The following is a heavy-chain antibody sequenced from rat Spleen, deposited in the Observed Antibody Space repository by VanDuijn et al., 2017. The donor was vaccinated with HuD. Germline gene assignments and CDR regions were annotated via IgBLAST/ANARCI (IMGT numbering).Heavy chain of an antibody. CDR3: ERHSYGYSHFDY. J-gene: IGHJ2*01. CDR2: ISPSGGST. V-gene: IGHV5-19*01. Sequence: EVQLVASGGGLVQPGRSLKLSCAASGFTFSNYGMYWIRQAPTKGLEWVASISPSGGSTYYRDSVKGRFTISRDNAKSTLYLQMNSLRSEDTATYYWERHSYGYSHFDYWGQGVMVTGSS. D-gene: IGHD1-9*01. CDR1: GFTFSNYG.